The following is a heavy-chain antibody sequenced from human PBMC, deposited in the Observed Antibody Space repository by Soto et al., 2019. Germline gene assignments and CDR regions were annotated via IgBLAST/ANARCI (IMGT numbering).Heavy chain of an antibody. D-gene: IGHD2-8*01. CDR2: FDPEDGET. CDR1: GYTLTELS. J-gene: IGHJ4*02. V-gene: IGHV1-24*01. CDR3: ATDVCTNGVCYVLLPPNY. Sequence: ASVKVSCKVSGYTLTELSMHWVRQAPGKGLEWMGGFDPEDGETIYAQKFQGRVTMTEDTSTDTAYMELSSLRSEDTAVYYCATDVCTNGVCYVLLPPNYWGQGTLVTVSS.